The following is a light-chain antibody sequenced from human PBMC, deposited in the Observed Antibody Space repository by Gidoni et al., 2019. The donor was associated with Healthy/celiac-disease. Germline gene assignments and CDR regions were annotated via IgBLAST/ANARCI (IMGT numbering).Light chain of an antibody. J-gene: IGLJ2*01. CDR3: SSYTSSSTLVV. CDR2: DFS. Sequence: QSALTQPASVSGSPGQSITISCTGTSRDVGGYNYVSWYQQHPGKAPKRMIYDFSNRPSGVSDRFSGSKSGNTASLTISGLQAEDEADYYCSSYTSSSTLVVFGGGTKLTVL. V-gene: IGLV2-14*01. CDR1: SRDVGGYNY.